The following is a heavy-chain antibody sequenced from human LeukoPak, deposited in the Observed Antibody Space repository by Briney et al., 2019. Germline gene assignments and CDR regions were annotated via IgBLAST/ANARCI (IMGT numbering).Heavy chain of an antibody. Sequence: SETLSLTCAVYGGSFSGYYWSWIRQPPGKGLEWIGEINHSGSTNYNPSLKSRVTISVDTSKNQFSLKLSSVTAADTAVYYCARQVTGCSSTSCYGNYYYYMDVWGKGTTVTISS. J-gene: IGHJ6*03. CDR2: INHSGST. CDR1: GGSFSGYY. V-gene: IGHV4-34*01. CDR3: ARQVTGCSSTSCYGNYYYYMDV. D-gene: IGHD2-2*01.